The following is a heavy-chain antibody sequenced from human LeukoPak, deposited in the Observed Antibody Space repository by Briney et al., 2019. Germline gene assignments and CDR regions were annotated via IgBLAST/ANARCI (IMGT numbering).Heavy chain of an antibody. V-gene: IGHV3-72*01. CDR3: ARAKDPYRHWDD. CDR2: TRNKASSYTT. J-gene: IGHJ4*02. CDR1: GFTFGDHY. D-gene: IGHD1-14*01. Sequence: GGSLRLSCAVSGFTFGDHYMDWVRQAPGKGLEWVGRTRNKASSYTTEYAASVKGRFTISRDDSKNSLYLQMNSLKTEDTAVYYCARAKDPYRHWDDWGQGTLVTVSS.